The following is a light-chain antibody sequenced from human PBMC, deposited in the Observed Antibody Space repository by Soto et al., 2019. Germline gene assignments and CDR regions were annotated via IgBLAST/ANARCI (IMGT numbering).Light chain of an antibody. CDR1: NLGSKS. CDR3: QVWHSGVDWV. V-gene: IGLV3-21*02. J-gene: IGLJ2*01. Sequence: SYELTQPPSVSVTPGQTARITCGGNNLGSKSVHWYQQKPDQAPVLVVYDDNDRPSGIPERFSGSDSGNTATLTISRVEAGDEADYYCQVWHSGVDWVFGGGTKLTVL. CDR2: DDN.